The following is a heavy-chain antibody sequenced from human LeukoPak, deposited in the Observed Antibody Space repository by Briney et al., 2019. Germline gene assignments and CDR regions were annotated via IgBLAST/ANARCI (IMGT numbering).Heavy chain of an antibody. CDR1: GFTFSSYA. V-gene: IGHV3-30-3*01. Sequence: GRSLRLSCAASGFTFSSYAMHWVRQAPGKGLEWVAVISYDGSNKYYADSVKGRFTISRDNSKNTLYLQMNSLRAEDTAIYYCARGPSHSSSWYGLDDWGQGALVTVFS. J-gene: IGHJ4*02. CDR3: ARGPSHSSSWYGLDD. D-gene: IGHD6-13*01. CDR2: ISYDGSNK.